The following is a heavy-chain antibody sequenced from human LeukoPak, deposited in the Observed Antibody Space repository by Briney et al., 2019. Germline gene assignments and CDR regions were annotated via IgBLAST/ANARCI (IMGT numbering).Heavy chain of an antibody. CDR1: GYTFTSYG. CDR3: ARARLYYEKAFDI. J-gene: IGHJ3*02. Sequence: ASVKVSCKASGYTFTSYGITWVRQTPGQGLEWMGWISAYNGNTNYAQKLQGRVTMTTDTSTSTAYMELRSLRSDDTAVYYCARARLYYEKAFDIWGQGTMVTVSS. V-gene: IGHV1-18*01. D-gene: IGHD3-22*01. CDR2: ISAYNGNT.